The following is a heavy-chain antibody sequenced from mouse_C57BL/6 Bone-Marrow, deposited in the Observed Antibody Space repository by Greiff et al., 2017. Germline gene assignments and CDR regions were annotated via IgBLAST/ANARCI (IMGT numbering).Heavy chain of an antibody. CDR2: IYPGSGST. J-gene: IGHJ1*03. D-gene: IGHD2-5*01. CDR3: AGTELYYSNNHGYFDF. V-gene: IGHV1-55*01. Sequence: QVQLQQPGAELVKPGASVKMSCKASGYTFTSYWITWVKQRPGQGLEWIGEIYPGSGSTNYNEKFKSKATLTVDTSSSTAYKQLSSLTSEDAAVYYYAGTELYYSNNHGYFDFCGTGTTGTVSS. CDR1: GYTFTSYW.